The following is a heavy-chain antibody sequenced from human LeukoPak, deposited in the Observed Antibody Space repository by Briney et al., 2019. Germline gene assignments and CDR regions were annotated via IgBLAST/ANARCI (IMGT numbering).Heavy chain of an antibody. Sequence: SETLSLTCTVSGGSISSSSYYWGWIRQPPGKGLEWIGSIYYSGSTYYNPSLKSRVTISVDTSKNPFSLKLSSVTAADTAVYYCARGTRRGNWWTRIVVVPAAMGNFDYWGQGTLVTVSS. D-gene: IGHD2-2*01. CDR2: IYYSGST. J-gene: IGHJ4*02. CDR3: ARGTRRGNWWTRIVVVPAAMGNFDY. CDR1: GGSISSSSYY. V-gene: IGHV4-39*07.